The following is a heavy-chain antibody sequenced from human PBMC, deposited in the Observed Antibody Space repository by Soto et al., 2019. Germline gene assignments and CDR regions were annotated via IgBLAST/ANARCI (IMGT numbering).Heavy chain of an antibody. J-gene: IGHJ5*02. Sequence: VQLVQSGAEVKKPGASVKVSCKASGYTFTSYDINWVRQATGQGLEWMGWMNPNSGNTGYAQKFQGRVTMTRNTSISTAYMELSSLRSEDTAVYYCALGYCSGGSYSNWFDPWGQGTLVTVSS. CDR1: GYTFTSYD. V-gene: IGHV1-8*01. D-gene: IGHD2-15*01. CDR3: ALGYCSGGSYSNWFDP. CDR2: MNPNSGNT.